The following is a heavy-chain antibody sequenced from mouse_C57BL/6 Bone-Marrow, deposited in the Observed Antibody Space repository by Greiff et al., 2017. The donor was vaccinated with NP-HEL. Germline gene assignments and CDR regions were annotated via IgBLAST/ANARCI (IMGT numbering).Heavy chain of an antibody. CDR2: IFPNSGST. D-gene: IGHD2-3*01. Sequence: QVQLQQPGAELVKPGASVKLSCTASGYTFTSYCMHWVKQKPGQGLEWIGMIFPNSGSTNYNEKFKSKATLTVDKSSSTAYMQLSSLTSEDSAVDYCARWLLPSYAMDYGDQGTSVTVSS. CDR1: GYTFTSYC. J-gene: IGHJ4*01. V-gene: IGHV1-64*01. CDR3: ARWLLPSYAMDY.